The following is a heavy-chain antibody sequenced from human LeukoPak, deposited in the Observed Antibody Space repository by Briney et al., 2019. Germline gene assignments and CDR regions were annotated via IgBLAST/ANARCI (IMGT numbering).Heavy chain of an antibody. J-gene: IGHJ6*04. V-gene: IGHV1-3*01. Sequence: ASVKVSCKASGYTFTSYAMHWVRQAPGQRLEWMGWINAGNGNTKYSQKFQGRVTITRDTSASTAYMELSSLRSEDTAVYYCARGDIVVVPAAKADYYGMDVWGKGTMVTVSS. D-gene: IGHD2-2*01. CDR3: ARGDIVVVPAAKADYYGMDV. CDR2: INAGNGNT. CDR1: GYTFTSYA.